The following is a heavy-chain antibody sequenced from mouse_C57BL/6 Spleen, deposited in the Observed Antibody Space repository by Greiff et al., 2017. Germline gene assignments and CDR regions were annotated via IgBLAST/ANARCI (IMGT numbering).Heavy chain of an antibody. J-gene: IGHJ2*01. Sequence: VQLQESGAELVRPGASVTLSCKASGYTFTDYEMHWVKQTPVHGLEWIGAIDPETGGTAYNQKFKGKAILTADKSSSTAYMELRSLTSEDSAVYYCTSRTGTDYWGQGTTLTVSS. CDR3: TSRTGTDY. CDR1: GYTFTDYE. D-gene: IGHD4-1*01. V-gene: IGHV1-15*01. CDR2: IDPETGGT.